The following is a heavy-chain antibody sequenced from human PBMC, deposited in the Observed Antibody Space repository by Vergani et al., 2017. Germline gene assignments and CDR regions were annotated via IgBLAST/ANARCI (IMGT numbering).Heavy chain of an antibody. CDR3: ATSTPVADDAFDI. V-gene: IGHV3-11*01. CDR2: ISSSGSTI. J-gene: IGHJ3*02. Sequence: QVQLVESGGGLVKPGGSLRLSCAASGFTFSDYYMTWIRQAPGKGLEWLSYISSSGSTIYYADSVKGRFTISRDNAKNSLYLQMNSLRAEDTAVYYCATSTPVADDAFDIWGQGTMVTVSS. CDR1: GFTFSDYY. D-gene: IGHD6-19*01.